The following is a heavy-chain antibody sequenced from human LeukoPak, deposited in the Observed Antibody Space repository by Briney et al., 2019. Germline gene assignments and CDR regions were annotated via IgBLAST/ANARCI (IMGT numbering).Heavy chain of an antibody. V-gene: IGHV3-30*02. Sequence: GGSLRLSCAASGFTFRNFGMHWVRQAPGKGLEWVAFIRFDGRDEYYVDSLKGRFTISRDNSKNTVYLQMNGLTSEDTALYYCAQVGVDSASTLVDHWGKGTLVIVSS. D-gene: IGHD2-8*02. CDR2: IRFDGRDE. J-gene: IGHJ4*02. CDR1: GFTFRNFG. CDR3: AQVGVDSASTLVDH.